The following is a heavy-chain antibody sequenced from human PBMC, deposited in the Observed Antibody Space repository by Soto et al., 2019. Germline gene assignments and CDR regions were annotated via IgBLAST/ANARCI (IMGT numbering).Heavy chain of an antibody. D-gene: IGHD6-13*01. CDR2: ISSSSSYI. CDR1: GFTFSSYS. CDR3: ARDWIAAAGIYYGMGV. Sequence: GGSLRLSCAASGFTFSSYSMNWVRQAPGKGLEWVSSISSSSSYIYYADSVKGRFTISRDNAKNSLYLQMNSLRAEDTAVYYCARDWIAAAGIYYGMGVWGQGXTVTVSS. V-gene: IGHV3-21*01. J-gene: IGHJ6*02.